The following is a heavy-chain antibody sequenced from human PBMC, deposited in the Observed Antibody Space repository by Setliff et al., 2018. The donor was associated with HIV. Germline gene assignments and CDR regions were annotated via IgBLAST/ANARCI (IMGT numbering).Heavy chain of an antibody. CDR2: INHSGST. CDR3: ARVQLGYYDSSGYSDY. CDR1: GGSFSDYF. V-gene: IGHV4-34*01. J-gene: IGHJ4*02. Sequence: SETLSLTCAVYGGSFSDYFWTWIRQPPGKGLEWIGEINHSGSTNYNPSLKSRVTISVDTSKNQFSLKLSSVTAADTAVYYCARVQLGYYDSSGYSDYWGQGTLVTVSS. D-gene: IGHD3-22*01.